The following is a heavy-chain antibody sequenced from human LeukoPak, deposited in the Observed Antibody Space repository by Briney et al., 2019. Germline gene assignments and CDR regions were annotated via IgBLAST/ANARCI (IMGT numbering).Heavy chain of an antibody. D-gene: IGHD5-24*01. CDR1: GFTFSDYY. Sequence: KSGGSLRLSCAASGFTFSDYYMSWIRQAPGKGLEWASYISSSGSTIYYADSVKGRFTISRDNAKNSLYLQMNSLRAEDTAVYYCARGADGYNWEFDYWGQGTLVTVSS. J-gene: IGHJ4*02. CDR2: ISSSGSTI. V-gene: IGHV3-11*01. CDR3: ARGADGYNWEFDY.